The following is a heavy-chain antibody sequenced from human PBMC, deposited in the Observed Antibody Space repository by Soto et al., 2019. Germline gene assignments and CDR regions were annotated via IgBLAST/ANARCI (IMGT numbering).Heavy chain of an antibody. V-gene: IGHV1-69*01. CDR1: GVTFSSET. Sequence: QVQLVQSGAEVKKPGSSVKVSCKASGVTFSSETISWVRQAPGQGLEGVGGIIPLFGTANYAQKFQGRVTMTADESTSTLYIELSSLRSDDTSVYYCATYLGDNPASPFDSWGQGTLVTVSS. J-gene: IGHJ4*02. D-gene: IGHD2-21*01. CDR3: ATYLGDNPASPFDS. CDR2: IIPLFGTA.